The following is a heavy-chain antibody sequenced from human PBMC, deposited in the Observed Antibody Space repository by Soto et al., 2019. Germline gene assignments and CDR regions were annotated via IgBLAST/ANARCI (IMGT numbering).Heavy chain of an antibody. D-gene: IGHD3-3*01. V-gene: IGHV4-59*01. CDR1: GGSISSYY. Sequence: PSETLSLTCTVSGGSISSYYWSWIRQPPGKGLEWIGYIYYSGSTNYNPSLKSRVTISVDTSKNQFSLKLSSVTAADTAVYYCARDSGVLRFLEWLSPENYYYYGMDVWGQGTTVTVSS. CDR3: ARDSGVLRFLEWLSPENYYYYGMDV. J-gene: IGHJ6*02. CDR2: IYYSGST.